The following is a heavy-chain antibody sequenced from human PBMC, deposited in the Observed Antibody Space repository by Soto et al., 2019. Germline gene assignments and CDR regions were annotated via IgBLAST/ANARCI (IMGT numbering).Heavy chain of an antibody. CDR1: GFNFRNYW. V-gene: IGHV3-7*01. J-gene: IGHJ4*02. CDR3: ARIGYSSSLNDY. Sequence: GGSLRLSCVASGFNFRNYWMTWVRQAPGKGLEWVANIKQDGSVKYCVDSVKGRFTISRDNAKNSVYLQMNSLRVEDTAVYYCARIGYSSSLNDYWGQGTQVTVSS. CDR2: IKQDGSVK. D-gene: IGHD2-2*01.